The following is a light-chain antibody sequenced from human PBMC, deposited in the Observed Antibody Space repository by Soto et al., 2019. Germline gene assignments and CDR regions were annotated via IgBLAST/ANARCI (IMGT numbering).Light chain of an antibody. Sequence: DIQMTQSPSSLSASVVDRVTITCRASQSISNYLNWYQQKPGKAPKLLIYATSSLQSGVPSRFSGSGSGTDFTLTISSLHPEDFATYYCQQSYSILWTFGQGTKVDIK. CDR3: QQSYSILWT. V-gene: IGKV1-39*01. J-gene: IGKJ1*01. CDR1: QSISNY. CDR2: ATS.